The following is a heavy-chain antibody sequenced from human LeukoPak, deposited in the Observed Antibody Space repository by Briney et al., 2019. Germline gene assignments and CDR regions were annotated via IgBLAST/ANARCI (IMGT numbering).Heavy chain of an antibody. CDR2: INGAGDST. D-gene: IGHD4-17*01. Sequence: GGSLRLSCAASGFTFRSYTMSWVRQAPGKGLEWVSVINGAGDSTNYVDSVKGRFTISRDNSENTLYLQMNSLRAEDTAVYYCARDQSVTNYYYGMDVWGQGTTVTVSS. J-gene: IGHJ6*02. CDR3: ARDQSVTNYYYGMDV. CDR1: GFTFRSYT. V-gene: IGHV3-23*01.